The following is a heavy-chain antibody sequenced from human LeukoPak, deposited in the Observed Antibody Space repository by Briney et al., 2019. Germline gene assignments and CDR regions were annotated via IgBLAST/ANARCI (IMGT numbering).Heavy chain of an antibody. CDR1: GFTFSSYW. J-gene: IGHJ4*02. CDR2: INSDGSST. CDR3: AVNILTGYYKWTYFDY. V-gene: IGHV3-74*01. D-gene: IGHD3-9*01. Sequence: GGSLRLSCAASGFTFSSYWMHWVRQAPGKGLVWVSRINSDGSSTSYADSVKGRFTISRDNAKNTLYLQMNGLRAEDTAVYYCAVNILTGYYKWTYFDYWGQGTLVIVSS.